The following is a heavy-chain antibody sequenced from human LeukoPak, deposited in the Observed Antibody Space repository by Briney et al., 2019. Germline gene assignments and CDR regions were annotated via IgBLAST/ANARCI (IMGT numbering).Heavy chain of an antibody. V-gene: IGHV3-74*01. J-gene: IGHJ5*02. Sequence: GGSLRLSCAASGFTFSSFWMHWVRQAPGKGLVWVSRINSVGSSTSYADSVKGRFTISRDNSKNTLYLQMSSLRPDDTAVYYCVRTYDENPLGWFDPWGQGTLVTVSS. D-gene: IGHD5-12*01. CDR1: GFTFSSFW. CDR2: INSVGSST. CDR3: VRTYDENPLGWFDP.